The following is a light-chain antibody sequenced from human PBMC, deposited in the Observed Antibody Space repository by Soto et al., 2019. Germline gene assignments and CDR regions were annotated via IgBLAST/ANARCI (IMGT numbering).Light chain of an antibody. CDR2: ENN. CDR3: GTWDSSLSSWV. CDR1: SSNIGNNY. J-gene: IGLJ3*02. Sequence: QSVLTQPPSVSAAPGQTVTISCSGSSSNIGNNYVSWYQQLPRTAPKLLIYENNKRPSGIPDRFSGSKSGTSATLGITGLQTGDEADYYCGTWDSSLSSWVFGGGTKVTVL. V-gene: IGLV1-51*02.